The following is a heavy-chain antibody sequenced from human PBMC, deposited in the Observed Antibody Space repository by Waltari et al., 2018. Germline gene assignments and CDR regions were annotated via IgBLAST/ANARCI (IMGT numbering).Heavy chain of an antibody. CDR1: GYTFTGYY. CDR3: ARAPYYDFWSDKRGWFDP. D-gene: IGHD3-3*01. V-gene: IGHV1-2*02. J-gene: IGHJ5*02. CDR2: INPNSGGT. Sequence: QVQLVQSGAEVKKPGASVKVSCKASGYTFTGYYMHWVRQAPGQGLEWMGWINPNSGGTNYAQKFQGRVTITRDTSASTAYMELSSLRSEDTAVYYCARAPYYDFWSDKRGWFDPWGQGTLVTVSS.